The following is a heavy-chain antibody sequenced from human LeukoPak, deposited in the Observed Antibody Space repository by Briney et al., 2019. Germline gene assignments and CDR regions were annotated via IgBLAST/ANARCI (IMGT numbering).Heavy chain of an antibody. CDR1: GDSVSNGNYY. J-gene: IGHJ4*02. Sequence: PSETLPLTCTVSGDSVSNGNYYWSWLRQPPGQPLEWIGYIYYTGNTYYNPSLEGRVTLSVDTSKNQFSVKLSSVTAADTAVYYCARSQNYYGSGDYWSQGTLVTVSS. CDR2: IYYTGNT. D-gene: IGHD3-10*01. CDR3: ARSQNYYGSGDY. V-gene: IGHV4-61*01.